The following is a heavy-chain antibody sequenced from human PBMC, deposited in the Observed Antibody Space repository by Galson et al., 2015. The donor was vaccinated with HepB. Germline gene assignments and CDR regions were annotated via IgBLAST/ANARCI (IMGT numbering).Heavy chain of an antibody. CDR2: IISSNNYI. D-gene: IGHD6-6*01. CDR1: GFTFSSYS. J-gene: IGHJ4*02. V-gene: IGHV3-21*04. Sequence: SLRLSCAASGFTFSSYSMNWVRQAPGKGLEWVSSIISSNNYIYYADSVKGRFTISRDNAKNARYLQMNSLRAEETAVYYCGEAALHWGQGALVTVSS. CDR3: GEAALH.